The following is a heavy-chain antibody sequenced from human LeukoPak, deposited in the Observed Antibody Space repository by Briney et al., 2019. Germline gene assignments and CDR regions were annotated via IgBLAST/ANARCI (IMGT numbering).Heavy chain of an antibody. CDR2: MNPNSGNT. CDR1: GYTFTSYD. V-gene: IGHV1-8*01. CDR3: ACSSGYDYLGVDYYYYYMDV. Sequence: ASVKVSCKASGYTFTSYDINWVRQATGQGLEWMGWMNPNSGNTGYAQKFQGRVTMTRNTSISTAYMELSSLRSEDTAVYYCACSSGYDYLGVDYYYYYMDVWGKGTTVTVSS. J-gene: IGHJ6*03. D-gene: IGHD5-12*01.